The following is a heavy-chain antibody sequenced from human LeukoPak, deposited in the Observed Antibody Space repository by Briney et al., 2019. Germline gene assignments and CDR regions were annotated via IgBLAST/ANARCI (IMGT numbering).Heavy chain of an antibody. D-gene: IGHD5-24*01. CDR3: ARGRDRSKAGDH. CDR2: IHPYGTL. V-gene: IGHV4-34*01. J-gene: IGHJ4*02. Sequence: PSETLSLTCAVYGGSCSDYYCSWIRQPPGKGLEWIGEIHPYGTLYYYSSLRSRLTISIDTSKTQFSLRLTSVTAADTAFYYCARGRDRSKAGDHWGQGTLVTVPS. CDR1: GGSCSDYY.